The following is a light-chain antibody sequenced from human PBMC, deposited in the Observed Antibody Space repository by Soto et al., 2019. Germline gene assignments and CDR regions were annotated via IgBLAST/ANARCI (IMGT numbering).Light chain of an antibody. Sequence: QSVLTQPPSVSAAPGQKVTISCSGSSSNIGGNSVSWYQQPPGTAPKLLIYDDNKRPSGIPDRFSGSKSGTSDTLGITGVQTGDEADYYCGSWDSSLSAYVFGTGTKVTVL. J-gene: IGLJ1*01. CDR1: SSNIGGNS. CDR2: DDN. CDR3: GSWDSSLSAYV. V-gene: IGLV1-51*01.